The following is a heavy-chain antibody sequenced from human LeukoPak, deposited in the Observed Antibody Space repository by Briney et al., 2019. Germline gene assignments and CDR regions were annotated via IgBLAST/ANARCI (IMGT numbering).Heavy chain of an antibody. CDR3: ARGRLPTEPPSFDI. J-gene: IGHJ3*02. D-gene: IGHD4-17*01. Sequence: SETLPLTCTVHGGSISSYYWTWIRQPAGKGLGWIGRIYTSGSTNYNPSLKSRVTMSVDTSKNQFSLKLSSVTAADTAVYYCARGRLPTEPPSFDICGQGTMVTVSS. CDR1: GGSISSYY. CDR2: IYTSGST. V-gene: IGHV4-4*07.